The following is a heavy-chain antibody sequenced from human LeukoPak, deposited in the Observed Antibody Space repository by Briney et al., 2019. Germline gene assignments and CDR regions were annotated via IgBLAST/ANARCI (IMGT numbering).Heavy chain of an antibody. D-gene: IGHD3-22*01. V-gene: IGHV3-23*01. CDR3: AKRGVVIRVILVGFHKEAYYFDS. CDR2: ISDSGGRT. Sequence: GGSLRLSCAVSGITLSNDGMSWVRQAPGKGLEWVAGISDSGGRTNYADSVKGRFTISRDNPKNTLYLQMNSLRAEYTAVYFCAKRGVVIRVILVGFHKEAYYFDSWGQGALVTVSS. CDR1: GITLSNDG. J-gene: IGHJ4*02.